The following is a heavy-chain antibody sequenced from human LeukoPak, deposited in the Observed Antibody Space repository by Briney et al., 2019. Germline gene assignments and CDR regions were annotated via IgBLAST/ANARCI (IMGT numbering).Heavy chain of an antibody. D-gene: IGHD7-27*01. V-gene: IGHV3-7*02. Sequence: GGSLRLSCAASGFTFSTYWMSWVRQAPGKGLEWVANIQDEGSEKYYVDSVKGRFTISRDNAKNSLYLQMNSLRAEDTAVYYCATNSGWGFDYWGQGTLVTVSS. J-gene: IGHJ4*02. CDR1: GFTFSTYW. CDR3: ATNSGWGFDY. CDR2: IQDEGSEK.